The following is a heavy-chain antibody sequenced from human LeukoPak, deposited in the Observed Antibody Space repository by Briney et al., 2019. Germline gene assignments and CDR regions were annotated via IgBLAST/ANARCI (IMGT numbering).Heavy chain of an antibody. D-gene: IGHD3-9*01. V-gene: IGHV4-31*03. CDR2: IYYSGST. CDR1: GGSISSGGYY. CDR3: AGSFTYDILTGVPFDY. Sequence: PSETLSLTCTVSGGSISSGGYYWSWIRQHPGXXXXXXGYIYYSGSTYYNPSLKSRVTISVDTSKNQFSLKLSSVTAADTAVYYCAGSFTYDILTGVPFDYWGQGTLVTVSS. J-gene: IGHJ4*02.